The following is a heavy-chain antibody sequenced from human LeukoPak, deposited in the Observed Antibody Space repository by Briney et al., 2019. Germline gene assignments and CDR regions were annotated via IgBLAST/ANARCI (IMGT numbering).Heavy chain of an antibody. Sequence: GESLKISCKGSGYSFTSYWIGWVRQMPGKGLEWMGIIYPGDSDTRYSPSFQGQVTISADKSISTAYLQWSSLKASDTAMYYCARRQYGSSFDYYYGMDVWGQGTTVTVSS. J-gene: IGHJ6*02. CDR2: IYPGDSDT. D-gene: IGHD6-6*01. CDR3: ARRQYGSSFDYYYGMDV. V-gene: IGHV5-51*01. CDR1: GYSFTSYW.